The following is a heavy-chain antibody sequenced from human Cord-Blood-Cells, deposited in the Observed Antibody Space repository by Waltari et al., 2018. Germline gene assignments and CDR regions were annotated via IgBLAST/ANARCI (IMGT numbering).Heavy chain of an antibody. J-gene: IGHJ4*02. Sequence: QVQLVQSGAEVKKTGASVKVSCKASGYTFTSYAMHWVRQAPGQRLEWMGWINAGNGNTKYSQNFQGRVTITRDTSASTAYMELSSLRSEDTAVYYCARDGSSSWYYFDYWGQGTLVTVSS. V-gene: IGHV1-3*01. CDR3: ARDGSSSWYYFDY. D-gene: IGHD6-13*01. CDR1: GYTFTSYA. CDR2: INAGNGNT.